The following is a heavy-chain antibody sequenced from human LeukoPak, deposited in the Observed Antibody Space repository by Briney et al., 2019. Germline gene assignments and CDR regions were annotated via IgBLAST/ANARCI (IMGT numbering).Heavy chain of an antibody. V-gene: IGHV3-21*05. CDR1: GFTFYNYA. CDR3: ARGVGGSSDY. D-gene: IGHD1-26*01. Sequence: PGGSLRLSCAASGFTFYNYAMNWVRQAPGKGLEWVSYISSSSSYTNYADSVKGRFTVSRDNAKNTLYLQMNSLRAEDTAVYYCARGVGGSSDYWGQGTLVTVSS. J-gene: IGHJ4*02. CDR2: ISSSSSYT.